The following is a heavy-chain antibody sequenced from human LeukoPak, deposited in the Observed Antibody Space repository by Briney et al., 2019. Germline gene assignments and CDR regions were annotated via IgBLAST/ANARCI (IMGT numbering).Heavy chain of an antibody. CDR2: IRSKAYGGTT. CDR1: GFTFSSYG. D-gene: IGHD3-22*01. J-gene: IGHJ4*02. V-gene: IGHV3-49*04. CDR3: TTDQRDSSGYYQNYFDY. Sequence: GGSLRLSCAPSGFTFSSYGMNWVRQAPGKGLEWVAFIRSKAYGGTTEYAASVKGRFTISRDDSKSIAYLQMNSLKTEDTAVYYCTTDQRDSSGYYQNYFDYWGQGTLVTVSS.